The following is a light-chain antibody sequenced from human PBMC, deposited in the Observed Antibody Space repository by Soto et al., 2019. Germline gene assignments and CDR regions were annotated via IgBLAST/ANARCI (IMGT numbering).Light chain of an antibody. J-gene: IGKJ1*01. CDR2: AAS. CDR1: QGISNY. V-gene: IGKV1-27*01. CDR3: QKYNSAPRT. Sequence: DIQMTQSPSSLSASVGDRVTITCWASQGISNYLAWYQQKPGKVPKLLIYAASTLESGVPSRFSGSGSATDFTLTISSLQPEDVATYYCQKYNSAPRTFGQGTKVEIK.